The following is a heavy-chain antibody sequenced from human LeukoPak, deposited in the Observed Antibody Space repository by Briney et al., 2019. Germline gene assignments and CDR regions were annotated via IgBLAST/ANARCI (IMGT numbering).Heavy chain of an antibody. D-gene: IGHD2-2*01. V-gene: IGHV3-9*01. CDR3: AKGEYQLPYNWFDP. J-gene: IGHJ5*02. CDR1: GFTFDDYA. CDR2: ISWNSGSI. Sequence: GGSLRLSCAASGFTFDDYAMHWVRQAPGKGLEWVSGISWNSGSIGYADSVKGRFTISRDNAKNSLYLQMNSLRAEDTALYYCAKGEYQLPYNWFDPWGQGTLVTVSS.